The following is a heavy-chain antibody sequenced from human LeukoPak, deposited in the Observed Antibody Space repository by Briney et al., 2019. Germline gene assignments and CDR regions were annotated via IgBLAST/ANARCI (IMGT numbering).Heavy chain of an antibody. J-gene: IGHJ4*02. Sequence: SETLSLTCTVSGGSISSSSYYWGWIRQPPGKGLEWIGSIYYSGSTYYNPSLKSRVTISVDTSKNQFPLKLSSVTAADTAVYYCARHQANDYGDYYFDYWGQGTLVTVSS. V-gene: IGHV4-39*01. CDR2: IYYSGST. CDR3: ARHQANDYGDYYFDY. CDR1: GGSISSSSYY. D-gene: IGHD4-17*01.